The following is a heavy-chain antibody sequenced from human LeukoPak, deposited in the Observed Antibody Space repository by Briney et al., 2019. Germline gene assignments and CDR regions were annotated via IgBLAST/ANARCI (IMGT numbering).Heavy chain of an antibody. CDR2: MNPNSGNT. CDR3: ARDGTGTPYYYYYYGMDV. Sequence: ASVKVSCKASGYTFTSYDINWVRQATGQGLEWMGWMNPNSGNTGYAQKFQGRVTMTRNTSISTAYMELSSLRSEDTAVYYCARDGTGTPYYYYYYGMDVWGQGTTVTVSS. V-gene: IGHV1-8*01. CDR1: GYTFTSYD. J-gene: IGHJ6*02. D-gene: IGHD1-1*01.